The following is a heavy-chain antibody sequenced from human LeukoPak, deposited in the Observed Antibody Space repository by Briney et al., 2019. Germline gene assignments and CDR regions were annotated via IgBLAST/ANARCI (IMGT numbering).Heavy chain of an antibody. CDR1: GFTFSSYA. Sequence: GGSLRLSCAASGFTFSSYAMHWVRQAPGQGLEWVAVISYDGSNKYYADSVKGRFTISRDNSKNTLYLQMNSLRAEDTAVYYCARSGYSSSFDYWGQGTLVTVSS. D-gene: IGHD6-13*01. J-gene: IGHJ4*02. CDR3: ARSGYSSSFDY. CDR2: ISYDGSNK. V-gene: IGHV3-30*04.